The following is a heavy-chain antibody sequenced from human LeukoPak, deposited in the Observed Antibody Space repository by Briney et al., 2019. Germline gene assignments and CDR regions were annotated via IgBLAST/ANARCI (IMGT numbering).Heavy chain of an antibody. Sequence: SETLSLICTVSGASISSYYWSWIRQPPGKGLEWLGDIYYSGSIKYNPSLKSRVTMSVDTSKNQFSLKLSSVTAADTAIYYCARENPSGYYNRPIDYWGQGTLVTVSS. J-gene: IGHJ4*02. CDR3: ARENPSGYYNRPIDY. CDR2: IYYSGSI. V-gene: IGHV4-59*01. D-gene: IGHD3-22*01. CDR1: GASISSYY.